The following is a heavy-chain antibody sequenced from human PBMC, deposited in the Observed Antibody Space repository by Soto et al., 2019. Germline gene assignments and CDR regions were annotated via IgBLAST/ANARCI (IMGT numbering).Heavy chain of an antibody. Sequence: GGSLRLSCAASGFTFNNYAMSWVRQAPGTGLEWVSSISGSGGSRYNADSVKGRFTISRDHSKNTVSLQMNSMRAEDTAVYYCAKGVSENGWWFYGMDVWGQGTTVTVSS. CDR2: ISGSGGSR. D-gene: IGHD2-15*01. J-gene: IGHJ6*02. CDR3: AKGVSENGWWFYGMDV. CDR1: GFTFNNYA. V-gene: IGHV3-23*01.